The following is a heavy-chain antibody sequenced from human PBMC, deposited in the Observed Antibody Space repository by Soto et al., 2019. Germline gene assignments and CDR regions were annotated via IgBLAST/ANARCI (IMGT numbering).Heavy chain of an antibody. CDR2: ISKDGDTD. D-gene: IGHD3-16*02. Sequence: GGARRLSCAASGFTFSNYGMHWVRQAPGKGLDWVAVISKDGDTDYYADSVKVRFAISRDNSKNTGYLQMNSLRDEDTAVYYCAKEGGIPRDKSSYRLDTGGQGTLAT. J-gene: IGHJ5*02. CDR1: GFTFSNYG. V-gene: IGHV3-30*18. CDR3: AKEGGIPRDKSSYRLDT.